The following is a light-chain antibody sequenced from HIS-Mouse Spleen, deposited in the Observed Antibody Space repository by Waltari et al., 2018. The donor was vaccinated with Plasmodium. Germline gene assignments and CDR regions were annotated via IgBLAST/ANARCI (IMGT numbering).Light chain of an antibody. CDR2: DVS. J-gene: IGLJ1*01. CDR1: SSDVGGYNY. V-gene: IGLV2-11*01. Sequence: QSALTQPRSVSGSPGQSVPISCTGTSSDVGGYNYVHWYQQHPGKAPKLMIYDVSKRPSGVPDRFSGSKSGNTASLTISGLQAEDEADYYCCSYAGSYTYVFGTGTKVTVL. CDR3: CSYAGSYTYV.